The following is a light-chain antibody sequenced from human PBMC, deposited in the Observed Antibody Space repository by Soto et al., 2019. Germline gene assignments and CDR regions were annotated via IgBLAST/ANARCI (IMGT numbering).Light chain of an antibody. Sequence: EIVMTQSPVTLSASPGERVTLSCRASQGVGSDVAWYQQKPGQAPGLLIYGASIREVGVPARFSGGGSGTEFTLTISSLQSEDFAVYYCQQYNNWPPFTYGPGTIVDIK. CDR3: QQYNNWPPFT. J-gene: IGKJ3*01. CDR1: QGVGSD. CDR2: GAS. V-gene: IGKV3-15*01.